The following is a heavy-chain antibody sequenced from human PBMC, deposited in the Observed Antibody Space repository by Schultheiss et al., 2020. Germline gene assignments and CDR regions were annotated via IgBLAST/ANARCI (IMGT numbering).Heavy chain of an antibody. Sequence: GGSLRLSCAASGFTFSSYSMNWVRQAPGKGLEWVSSISSSSSYIYYADSVKGRFTISRDNARNSLYLQMNSLRAEDTAVYYCAKSYGDYTIEKYYFDYWGQGTLVTVSS. CDR1: GFTFSSYS. D-gene: IGHD4-17*01. J-gene: IGHJ4*02. V-gene: IGHV3-21*04. CDR2: ISSSSSYI. CDR3: AKSYGDYTIEKYYFDY.